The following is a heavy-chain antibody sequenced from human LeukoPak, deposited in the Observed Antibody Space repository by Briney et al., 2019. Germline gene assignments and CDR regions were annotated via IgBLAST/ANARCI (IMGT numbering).Heavy chain of an antibody. V-gene: IGHV1-2*02. CDR3: ARGGVVRGVYNDNDY. Sequence: GASVKVSCKASGYTFTSYYMHWVRQAPGQGLEWMGIINPNSGGTNYAQKFQGRVTMTRDTSISTAYMELSRLRSDDTAVYYCARGGVVRGVYNDNDYWGQGTLVTVSS. D-gene: IGHD3-10*01. CDR2: INPNSGGT. CDR1: GYTFTSYY. J-gene: IGHJ4*02.